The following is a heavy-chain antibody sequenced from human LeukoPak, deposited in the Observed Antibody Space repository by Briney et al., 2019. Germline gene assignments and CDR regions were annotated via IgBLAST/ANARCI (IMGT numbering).Heavy chain of an antibody. Sequence: ASVKVSCKASGYTFTSYGISWVRQAPGQGLEWMGWISGYNGNTYYAQKLQGRVTMTTDTSTTTAYMELRSLRSDDTAVFYCARDLYYGSGSYYNDAFAIWGQGTMVTVSS. CDR1: GYTFTSYG. J-gene: IGHJ3*02. D-gene: IGHD3-10*01. V-gene: IGHV1-18*01. CDR2: ISGYNGNT. CDR3: ARDLYYGSGSYYNDAFAI.